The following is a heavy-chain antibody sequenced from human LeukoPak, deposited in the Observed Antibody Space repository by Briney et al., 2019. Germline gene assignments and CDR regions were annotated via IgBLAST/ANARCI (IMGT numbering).Heavy chain of an antibody. CDR3: HGYSGSYPNYYFDY. V-gene: IGHV3-23*01. D-gene: IGHD1-26*01. J-gene: IGHJ4*02. CDR2: ISGSGGST. Sequence: GGALRLSCAASGFTFSSYAMSWVREALGTGLEWVSAISGSGGSTYYADSVKGRFTISRDNSKNTLYLQMNSLRAEDTAVYYCHGYSGSYPNYYFDYWGQGTLVTVSS. CDR1: GFTFSSYA.